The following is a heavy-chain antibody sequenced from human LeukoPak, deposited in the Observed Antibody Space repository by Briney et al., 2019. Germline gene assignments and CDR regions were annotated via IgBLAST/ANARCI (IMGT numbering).Heavy chain of an antibody. V-gene: IGHV3-21*01. J-gene: IGHJ4*02. D-gene: IGHD5-12*01. CDR1: GFTFSSYS. Sequence: GGSLRLSCAASGFTFSSYSMSWVRQAPGKGLEWVSSVTSRSSHIYYADSVRGRFTISRDNAKKSLYLQINSLRAEDTAVYYCARAGGIESAFDWGQGTLVTVSS. CDR2: VTSRSSHI. CDR3: ARAGGIESAFD.